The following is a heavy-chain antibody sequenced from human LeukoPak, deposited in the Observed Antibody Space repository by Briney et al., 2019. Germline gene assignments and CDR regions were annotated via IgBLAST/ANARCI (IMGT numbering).Heavy chain of an antibody. Sequence: GGSLRLSCAASGFTFYNAWMSWVRQAPGQGLEWVARIKSKLHGGTSDYAAPVKGRFTISRDDSVNMVYLQMNSLETDDTAVYYCTTSTSPGIDHWGQGTLVTVSS. CDR2: IKSKLHGGTS. J-gene: IGHJ4*02. CDR1: GFTFYNAW. V-gene: IGHV3-15*01. D-gene: IGHD5/OR15-5a*01. CDR3: TTSTSPGIDH.